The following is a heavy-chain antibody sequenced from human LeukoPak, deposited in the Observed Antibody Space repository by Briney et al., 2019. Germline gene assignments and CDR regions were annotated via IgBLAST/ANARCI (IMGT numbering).Heavy chain of an antibody. J-gene: IGHJ3*02. CDR1: GFTFSSYA. Sequence: GGSLRLSCAASGFTFSSYAMSWVRQAPGKGLEWVSAISGSGGSTYYADSVKGRFTISRDNSKNTLYLQMNSLRAEDTAVYYCAKDWADTAMGVPYAFDIWGQGTMVTVSS. V-gene: IGHV3-23*01. D-gene: IGHD5-18*01. CDR3: AKDWADTAMGVPYAFDI. CDR2: ISGSGGST.